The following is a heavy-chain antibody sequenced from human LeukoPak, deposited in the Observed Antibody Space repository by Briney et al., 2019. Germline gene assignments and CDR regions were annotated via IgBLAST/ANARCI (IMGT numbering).Heavy chain of an antibody. CDR1: GFTFSSYS. CDR3: AKDGSNTFARRFSSLDGGQLDY. D-gene: IGHD3-16*01. Sequence: GGSLRLSCAASGFTFSSYSMNWVRQAPGKGLEWVSYISSSSSTIYYADSVKGRFTISRDNSKNTLYLQMNSLRAEDTAVYYCAKDGSNTFARRFSSLDGGQLDYWGQGTLVTVSS. CDR2: ISSSSSTI. V-gene: IGHV3-48*01. J-gene: IGHJ4*02.